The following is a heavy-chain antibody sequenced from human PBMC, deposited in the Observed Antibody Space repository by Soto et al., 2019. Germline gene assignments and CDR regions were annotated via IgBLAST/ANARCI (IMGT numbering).Heavy chain of an antibody. CDR1: GFTFSNTW. CDR3: TTLAFGYSSLNNDY. J-gene: IGHJ4*02. CDR2: IKSKTDGGTT. D-gene: IGHD6-13*01. Sequence: EVQLVESGGSLVKPGGSLRLSCAASGFTFSNTWMNWVRQAPGKGLEWVGGIKSKTDGGTTDYAAPVKGRFTISRDDSKNTLYLQMNSLKTEDTAMYYCTTLAFGYSSLNNDYWGQGTLVTVSS. V-gene: IGHV3-15*07.